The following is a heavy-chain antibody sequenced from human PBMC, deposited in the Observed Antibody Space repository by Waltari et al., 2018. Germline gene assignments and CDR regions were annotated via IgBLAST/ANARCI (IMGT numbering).Heavy chain of an antibody. D-gene: IGHD3-22*01. CDR3: AKDIFDYYDSSGYFPPFDY. J-gene: IGHJ4*02. CDR1: GFTFSSSA. Sequence: EVQLVESGGGLVQPGGSLRLSCAASGFTFSSSAMSWVRQAPGKGLEWVSAISGSGGSTYYADSVKGRFTISRDNSKNTLYLQMNSLRAEDTAVYYCAKDIFDYYDSSGYFPPFDYWGQGTLVTVSS. CDR2: ISGSGGST. V-gene: IGHV3-23*04.